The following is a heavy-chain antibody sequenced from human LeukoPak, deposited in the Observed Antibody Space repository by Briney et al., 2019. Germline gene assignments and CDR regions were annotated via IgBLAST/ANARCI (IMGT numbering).Heavy chain of an antibody. D-gene: IGHD1-1*01. V-gene: IGHV1-2*02. CDR3: AIRTTGTTWFDY. J-gene: IGHJ4*02. CDR2: INPNSGGT. Sequence: GASVKVSCKASGYTFTGYYMHWVRQAPGQGLEWMGWINPNSGGTNYAQKLQGRVTMTRDTSISTAYMELSSLRSEDMAVYYCAIRTTGTTWFDYWGQGTLVTVSS. CDR1: GYTFTGYY.